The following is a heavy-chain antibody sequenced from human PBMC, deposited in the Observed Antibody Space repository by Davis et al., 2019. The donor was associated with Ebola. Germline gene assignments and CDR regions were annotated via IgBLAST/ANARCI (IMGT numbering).Heavy chain of an antibody. CDR2: ISGDGGHT. Sequence: PGGSLRLSCAASGFTFSSYAMTWVRQAPGKGLEWVSGISGDGGHTYYADSVKGRFTISRDNSKNTLSLQMNSLRAEDTAVYYCAKEVIPSGWNRAGFDYWGQGTLVTVSS. CDR1: GFTFSSYA. CDR3: AKEVIPSGWNRAGFDY. D-gene: IGHD6-19*01. J-gene: IGHJ4*02. V-gene: IGHV3-23*01.